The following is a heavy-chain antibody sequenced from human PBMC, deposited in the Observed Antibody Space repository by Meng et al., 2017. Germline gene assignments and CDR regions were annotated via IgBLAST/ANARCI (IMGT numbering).Heavy chain of an antibody. CDR3: ARWQTGYSGHGIDY. V-gene: IGHV3-7*01. CDR2: INKDGSAK. Sequence: GESLKISCAASGFTFSQYWMTLVRQAPGRGLGLVANINKDGSAKSYVDSVKGRFTISRDNAKNSLYLQMNSLRAEDTAVYYCARWQTGYSGHGIDYWGQGTLVTVSS. CDR1: GFTFSQYW. D-gene: IGHD5-12*01. J-gene: IGHJ4*02.